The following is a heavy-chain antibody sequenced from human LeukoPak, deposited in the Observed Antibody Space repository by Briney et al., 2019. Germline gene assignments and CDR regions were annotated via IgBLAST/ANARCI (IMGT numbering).Heavy chain of an antibody. V-gene: IGHV4-34*01. CDR1: GEPFSGYY. CDR2: INHSGST. J-gene: IGHJ4*02. CDR3: ARGRGRFLEWLPEPHYFDY. Sequence: SETLSLTCAVYGEPFSGYYWSWIRRPPGKGLEWVGEINHSGSTNYNPSLTSRVTISVDTSKSQFSLKLSSVTAADTDVYYCARGRGRFLEWLPEPHYFDYWGQGTLVTVSS. D-gene: IGHD3-3*01.